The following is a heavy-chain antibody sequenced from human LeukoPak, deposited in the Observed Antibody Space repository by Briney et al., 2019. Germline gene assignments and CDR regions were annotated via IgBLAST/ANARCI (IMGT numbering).Heavy chain of an antibody. D-gene: IGHD3-10*01. CDR2: VNPNSGNT. V-gene: IGHV1-8*01. CDR3: AREWNGSGSYCWFDP. Sequence: ASVKVSCKASGYTFTSYDINWVRQATGQGLEWMGWVNPNSGNTGYAQKVQGRVTMTRNTSISTAYMELSNLRSEDTAVYYCAREWNGSGSYCWFDPWGQGTLVTVSS. CDR1: GYTFTSYD. J-gene: IGHJ5*02.